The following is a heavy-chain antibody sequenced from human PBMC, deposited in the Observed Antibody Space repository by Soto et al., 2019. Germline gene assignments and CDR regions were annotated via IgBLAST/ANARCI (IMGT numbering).Heavy chain of an antibody. CDR3: ARDWGYCSGGTCHYGMDV. CDR2: ISSSSSTI. CDR1: GFTLGCYR. D-gene: IGHD2-15*01. J-gene: IGHJ6*02. Sequence: LRLSSPASGFTLGCYRMNWVRQAPGMGLEWISYISSSSSTIYYADSVKGRFTISRDNAKNSLYLQMNTLRDEDTAMYYCARDWGYCSGGTCHYGMDVWGQGTTVTVSS. V-gene: IGHV3-48*02.